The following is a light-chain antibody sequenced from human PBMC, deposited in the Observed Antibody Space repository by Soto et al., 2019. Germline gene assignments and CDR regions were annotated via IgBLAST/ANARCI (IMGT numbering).Light chain of an antibody. CDR2: LAS. Sequence: DIVMTQSPLSLPVTPGEPASISCWSSQSLLHSDGKNYLDWYLQKPGQSPQLLISLASNRASGVPDRFSGSGSGTDFTLNISRVEAEDVGVYYCMQALQAPRTFGQGTNVEIK. CDR3: MQALQAPRT. V-gene: IGKV2-28*01. J-gene: IGKJ1*01. CDR1: QSLLHSDGKNY.